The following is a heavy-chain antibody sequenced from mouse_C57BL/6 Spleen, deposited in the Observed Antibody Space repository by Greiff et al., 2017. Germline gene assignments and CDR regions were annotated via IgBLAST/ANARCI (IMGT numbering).Heavy chain of an antibody. J-gene: IGHJ4*01. V-gene: IGHV1-64*01. CDR2: IHPGSGST. D-gene: IGHD1-1*02. CDR3: ASSPRAVTWSLEY. CDR1: GYTFTSYW. Sequence: VQLQQPGAELVKPGASVKLSCKASGYTFTSYWMPWVKQRPGQGLEWIGVIHPGSGSTNYNEKFKSKATLTVDKSSSTAYMQLSSLTSEDSAVYFRASSPRAVTWSLEYWGQGTPVTVSS.